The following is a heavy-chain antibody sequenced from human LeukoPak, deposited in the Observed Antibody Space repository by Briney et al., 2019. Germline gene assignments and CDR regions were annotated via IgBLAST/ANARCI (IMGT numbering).Heavy chain of an antibody. CDR3: ATLVSTRYYFDY. J-gene: IGHJ4*02. D-gene: IGHD5/OR15-5a*01. Sequence: SETLSLTCIVSGYFISSGYYWGWIRQSPGKGLEWIGSIYHSGSTYYNPSLKSRVPISVDMSKNQFSLKLTSVTAADTAVYFCATLVSTRYYFDYWGQGTLVTDSS. CDR1: GYFISSGYY. V-gene: IGHV4-38-2*02. CDR2: IYHSGST.